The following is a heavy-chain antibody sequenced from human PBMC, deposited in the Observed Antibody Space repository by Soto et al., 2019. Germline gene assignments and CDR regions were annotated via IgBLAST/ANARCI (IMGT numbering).Heavy chain of an antibody. D-gene: IGHD4-17*01. CDR1: SGSITTSGYY. J-gene: IGHJ4*02. CDR3: ARQSPTGDPDY. Sequence: PSETLSLTCIISSGSITTSGYYWGWIRQPPGKGLEWIGSVYYLGNTYYNPSLKSRVTISVDTSKNQFSVYLRSVTAADTAVYYCARQSPTGDPDYWGLGTLVTVSS. CDR2: VYYLGNT. V-gene: IGHV4-39*01.